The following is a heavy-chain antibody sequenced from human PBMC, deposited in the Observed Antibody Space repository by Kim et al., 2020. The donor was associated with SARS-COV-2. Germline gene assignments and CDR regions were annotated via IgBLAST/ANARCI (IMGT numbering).Heavy chain of an antibody. Sequence: GGSLRLSCAASGFTFSSYAMSWVRQAPGKGLEWVSAISGSGGSTYYADSVKGRFTISRDNSKNTLYLQMNSLRAEDTAVYYCAKDKRAAGRMRNYYGMDVWGQGTTVTVSS. CDR3: AKDKRAAGRMRNYYGMDV. CDR1: GFTFSSYA. CDR2: ISGSGGST. V-gene: IGHV3-23*01. J-gene: IGHJ6*02. D-gene: IGHD6-13*01.